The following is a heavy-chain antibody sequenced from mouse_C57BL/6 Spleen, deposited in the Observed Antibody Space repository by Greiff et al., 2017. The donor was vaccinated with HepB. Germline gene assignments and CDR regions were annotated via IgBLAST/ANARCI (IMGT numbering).Heavy chain of an antibody. V-gene: IGHV1-26*01. CDR2: INPNNGGT. CDR3: ARGNLHFDY. Sequence: EVQLQQSGPELVKPGASVKISCKASGYTFTDYYMNWVKQSHGKSLEWIGDINPNNGGTSYNQKFKGKATLTVDKSSSTAYMELRSLTSEDSAVYYCARGNLHFDYWGQGTTLTVSS. J-gene: IGHJ2*01. CDR1: GYTFTDYY.